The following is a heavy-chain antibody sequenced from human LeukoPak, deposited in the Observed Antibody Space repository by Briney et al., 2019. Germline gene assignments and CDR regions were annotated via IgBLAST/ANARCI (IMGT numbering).Heavy chain of an antibody. CDR1: GFTFSSYA. CDR2: ISYDGSNK. D-gene: IGHD3-22*01. Sequence: GRSLRLSCAASGFTFSSYAMHWVRQAPGKGLEWVAVISYDGSNKYYADSVTGRFTISRDNSKNTLFLQISSLRAEDTAVYYCARAKDSSGFDAFDIWGQGTMVTVSS. J-gene: IGHJ3*02. CDR3: ARAKDSSGFDAFDI. V-gene: IGHV3-30-3*01.